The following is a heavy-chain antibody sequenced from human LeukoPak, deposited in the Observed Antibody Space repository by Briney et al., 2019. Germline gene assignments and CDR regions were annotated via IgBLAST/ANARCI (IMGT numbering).Heavy chain of an antibody. CDR1: GGSISSSSYS. J-gene: IGHJ4*02. D-gene: IGHD2-15*01. CDR3: ARRYCSGGSCPFDY. Sequence: MTSETLSLTCTVSGGSISSSSYSWGWIRQPPGKGLEWIGSIYYSGSTYYNPSLKSRVTISVDTSKNQFSLKLSSVTAADTAVYYCARRYCSGGSCPFDYWGQGTLVTVSS. CDR2: IYYSGST. V-gene: IGHV4-39*01.